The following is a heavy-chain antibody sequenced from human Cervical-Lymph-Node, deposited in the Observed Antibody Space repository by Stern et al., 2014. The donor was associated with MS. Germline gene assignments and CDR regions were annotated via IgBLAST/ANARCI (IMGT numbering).Heavy chain of an antibody. CDR3: AKAGGSGSYWYFDY. D-gene: IGHD1-26*01. Sequence: QLVESGGGLVQPGRSLRLSCAASGFTFDDYAMHWVRQAPGKGLEWASGISWNSGSIGYADSVKGRFTISRDNAKNSLYLQMNSLRAEDTALYYCAKAGGSGSYWYFDYWGQGTLVTVSS. V-gene: IGHV3-9*01. J-gene: IGHJ4*02. CDR1: GFTFDDYA. CDR2: ISWNSGSI.